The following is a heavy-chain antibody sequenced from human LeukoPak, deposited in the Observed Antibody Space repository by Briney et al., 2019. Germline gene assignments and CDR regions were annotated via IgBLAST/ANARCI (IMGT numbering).Heavy chain of an antibody. CDR2: TYSDGTT. CDR3: ARDRVEVTTSMLGGVKRTVTDYYGMDV. CDR1: GFTVSNNH. Sequence: GGSLRLSCGASGFTVSNNHMSWVRQAPGKGLEWVSITYSDGTTYYADSVKGRFTISRDNSRNTLYVQMNSLRDEDTAVYFCARDRVEVTTSMLGGVKRTVTDYYGMDVWGQGTTVTVSS. J-gene: IGHJ6*02. V-gene: IGHV3-53*01. D-gene: IGHD3-16*01.